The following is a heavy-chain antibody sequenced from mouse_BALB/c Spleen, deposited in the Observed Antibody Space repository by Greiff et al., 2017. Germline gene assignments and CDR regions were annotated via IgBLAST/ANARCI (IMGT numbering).Heavy chain of an antibody. CDR3: ARKDGSWFAY. V-gene: IGHV1-12*01. D-gene: IGHD1-2*01. Sequence: LQQPGAELVKPGASVKMSCKASGYTFTSYNMHWVKQTPGQGLEWIGAIYPGNGDTSYNQKFKGKATLTADKSSSTAYMQLSSLTSEDSAVYYCARKDGSWFAYWGQGTLVTVSA. CDR2: IYPGNGDT. J-gene: IGHJ3*01. CDR1: GYTFTSYN.